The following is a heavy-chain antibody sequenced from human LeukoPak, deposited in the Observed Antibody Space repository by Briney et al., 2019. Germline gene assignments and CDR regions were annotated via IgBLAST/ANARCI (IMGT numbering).Heavy chain of an antibody. Sequence: GGSLRLSCAASGFTFSSYSMNWVRQPPGKGLEWVSSISISRSTIYYADSVKGRFTISRDNAKNSLYLKMNSLRAEDTAVYYCARDPTVTTLFDYWGQGTLVTVSS. CDR3: ARDPTVTTLFDY. CDR1: GFTFSSYS. V-gene: IGHV3-21*01. CDR2: ISISRSTI. J-gene: IGHJ4*02. D-gene: IGHD4-17*01.